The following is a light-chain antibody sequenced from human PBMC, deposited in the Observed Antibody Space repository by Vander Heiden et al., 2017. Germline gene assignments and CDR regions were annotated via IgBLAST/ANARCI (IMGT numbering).Light chain of an antibody. CDR3: SSYTSDITYV. J-gene: IGLJ1*01. Sequence: QSALTQPPSVSGSPGQSVTISCPGTPRDIGGSIYVSWYQQHPGTAPKLMIYDVTTRPSAVSNPFSGSSSGNTAFLTISRLQAEDEDDYYCSSYTSDITYVFGAGTKVTVL. V-gene: IGLV2-14*03. CDR2: DVT. CDR1: PRDIGGSIY.